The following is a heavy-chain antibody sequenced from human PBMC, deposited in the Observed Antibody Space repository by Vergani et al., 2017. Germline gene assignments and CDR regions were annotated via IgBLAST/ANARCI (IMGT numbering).Heavy chain of an antibody. J-gene: IGHJ4*02. D-gene: IGHD1-26*01. CDR1: GFTFSSYS. Sequence: VQLVESGGGVVQPGRSLRLSCAASGFTFSSYSMNWVRQAPGKGLEWVSYISSSSSTIYYADSVKGRFTISRDNAKNSLYLQMNSLRAEDTAVYYCARDNLGEPDYWGQGTLVTVSS. CDR3: ARDNLGEPDY. V-gene: IGHV3-48*01. CDR2: ISSSSSTI.